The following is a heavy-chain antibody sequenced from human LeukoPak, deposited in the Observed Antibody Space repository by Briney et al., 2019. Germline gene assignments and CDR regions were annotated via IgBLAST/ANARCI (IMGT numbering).Heavy chain of an antibody. D-gene: IGHD3-10*01. CDR1: GGSISGYY. CDR3: ARRVGRRFGERTYYYNYMDV. Sequence: SETLSLTCSVSGGSISGYYWSWIRQPPGKGLEWIGYIHYSGSTHYNPSLKSRVTISVDTSKNQFSLKLSSVTAADTAVYYCARRVGRRFGERTYYYNYMDVWGKGTTVTISS. J-gene: IGHJ6*03. V-gene: IGHV4-59*12. CDR2: IHYSGST.